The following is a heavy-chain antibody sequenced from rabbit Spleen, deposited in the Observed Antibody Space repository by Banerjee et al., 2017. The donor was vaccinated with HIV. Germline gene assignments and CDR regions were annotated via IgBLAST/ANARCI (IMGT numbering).Heavy chain of an antibody. J-gene: IGHJ4*01. CDR2: IDTGYRGST. Sequence: QEQLVESGGGLVQPEGSLTLTCTASGFSFSSSSYMCWVRQAPGKGLEWIACIDTGYRGSTYYASWAKGRFTISKTSSTTVTLQLNSLTAADTATYFCARDLVAVIGWNFNLWGPGTLVTVS. CDR3: ARDLVAVIGWNFNL. V-gene: IGHV1S45*01. CDR1: GFSFSSSSY. D-gene: IGHD1-1*01.